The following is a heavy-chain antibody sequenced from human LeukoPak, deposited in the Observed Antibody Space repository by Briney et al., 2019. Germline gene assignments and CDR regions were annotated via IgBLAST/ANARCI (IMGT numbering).Heavy chain of an antibody. CDR1: GGSISSYY. J-gene: IGHJ6*03. CDR2: IYYSGST. CDR3: ARGVMGFDSSGYYGDYYYMDV. Sequence: PSETLSLTCTVSGGSISSYYWSWIRQPPGKGLEWIGYIYYSGSTYYNPSLRSRVTISVDTSKNQFSLKRSSLTAADTAVYYCARGVMGFDSSGYYGDYYYMDVWGKGTTVTISS. V-gene: IGHV4-59*01. D-gene: IGHD3-22*01.